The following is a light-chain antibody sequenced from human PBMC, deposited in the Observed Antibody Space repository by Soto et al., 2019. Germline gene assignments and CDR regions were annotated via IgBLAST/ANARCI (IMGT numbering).Light chain of an antibody. Sequence: QSVLTQPPSASGTPVQRVTISCSGSSSNIESNYVYWYQQLPGSAPKLLIYRNDQRPSGVPDRFSGSKSGTSASLAISGLRSEDEDDYYFAAWDDSLSALVFGGGTKLTVL. V-gene: IGLV1-47*01. CDR3: AAWDDSLSALV. CDR1: SSNIESNY. CDR2: RND. J-gene: IGLJ3*02.